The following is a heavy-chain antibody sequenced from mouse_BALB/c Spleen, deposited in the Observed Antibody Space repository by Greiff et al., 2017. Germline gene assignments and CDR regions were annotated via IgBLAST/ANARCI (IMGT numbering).Heavy chain of an antibody. J-gene: IGHJ4*01. D-gene: IGHD1-1*02. CDR1: GYTFTSYW. Sequence: VQLQQSGTVLARPGASVKMSCKASGYTFTSYWMHWVNQRPGQGLEWIGAIYPGNSDTSYNQKFKGKAKLTAVTSTSTAYMELSSLTNEDSAVYYCTRAMEYAMDYWGQGTSVTVSS. CDR2: IYPGNSDT. CDR3: TRAMEYAMDY. V-gene: IGHV1-5*01.